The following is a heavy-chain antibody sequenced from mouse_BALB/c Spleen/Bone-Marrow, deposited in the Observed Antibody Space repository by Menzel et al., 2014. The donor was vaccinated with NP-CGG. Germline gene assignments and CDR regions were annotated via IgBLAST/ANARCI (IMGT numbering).Heavy chain of an antibody. Sequence: QAQLQQSGAELVKPGAPVKLSCKASGCTFTSYWMHWVKQRPGRGLEWIGRIDPSDSETHYNQKFKDKATLTVDKSSSTAYIQLSSLTSEDSAVYYCARSHGYYPDWYGDVWGAGATATVTS. CDR2: IDPSDSET. D-gene: IGHD2-3*01. V-gene: IGHV1-69*02. CDR1: GCTFTSYW. CDR3: ARSHGYYPDWYGDV. J-gene: IGHJ1*01.